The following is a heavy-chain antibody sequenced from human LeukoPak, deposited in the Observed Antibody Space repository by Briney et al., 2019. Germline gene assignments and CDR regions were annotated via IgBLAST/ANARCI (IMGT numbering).Heavy chain of an antibody. J-gene: IGHJ6*03. CDR1: GYTFTSYY. D-gene: IGHD2-2*01. Sequence: GASVKVSCKASGYTFTSYYMHWVRQAPGQGPEWMGIINPSGGSTSYAQKFQGRVTMTRDTSTSTVYMELSSLRSEDTAVYYCARVREVPAAIGYYYYMDVWGKGTTVTVSS. CDR3: ARVREVPAAIGYYYYMDV. CDR2: INPSGGST. V-gene: IGHV1-46*01.